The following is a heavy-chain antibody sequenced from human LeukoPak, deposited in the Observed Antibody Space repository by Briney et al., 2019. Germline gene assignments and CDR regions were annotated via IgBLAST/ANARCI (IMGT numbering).Heavy chain of an antibody. CDR2: IYNGRNT. D-gene: IGHD1-1*01. CDR1: GASTSDKY. V-gene: IGHV4-59*08. Sequence: PSETLSLTCTASGASTSDKYWSWIRQPPGRTLEWIGNIYNGRNTKYNPSLKSRVTISVDTSKNQFSLSLTSLTAADTAMYYCAQTTGWPVFDFWGPGALVTGSS. CDR3: AQTTGWPVFDF. J-gene: IGHJ4*02.